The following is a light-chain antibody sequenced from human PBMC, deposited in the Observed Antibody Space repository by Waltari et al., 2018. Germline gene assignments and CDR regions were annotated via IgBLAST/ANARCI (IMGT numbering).Light chain of an antibody. CDR2: WAS. Sequence: DIVITQSPASLAGSLRGKSHIHCKSSRSLFYSSNNTNYLAWYQRKSGQPPKLLIYWASTRESGVPDRCSGSGSGTDFTLTIDSRQAEDVAVYYCHQYYYSPVAFGGGTKVEIK. CDR1: RSLFYSSNNTNY. CDR3: HQYYYSPVA. V-gene: IGKV4-1*01. J-gene: IGKJ4*01.